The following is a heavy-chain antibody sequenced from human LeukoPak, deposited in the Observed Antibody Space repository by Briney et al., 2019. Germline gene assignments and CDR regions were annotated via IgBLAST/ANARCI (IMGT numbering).Heavy chain of an antibody. CDR3: ARGRVSSSTWYSTYYYYFYMDV. D-gene: IGHD1-1*01. CDR1: GGSISSDGYS. V-gene: IGHV4-61*03. CDR2: VDHTGST. Sequence: SETLSLTCAVSGGSISSDGYSWRWIRQPPGTGLEWIGYVDHTGSTNFNPSLNGRVSISRDTTKNLFSLRLRSVTAADTAVYFCARGRVSSSTWYSTYYYYFYMDVWGKGTTVTVSS. J-gene: IGHJ6*03.